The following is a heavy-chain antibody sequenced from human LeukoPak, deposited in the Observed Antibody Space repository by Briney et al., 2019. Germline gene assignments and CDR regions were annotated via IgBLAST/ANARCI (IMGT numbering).Heavy chain of an antibody. V-gene: IGHV4-4*02. CDR3: AREPILGLLKFDP. J-gene: IGHJ5*02. D-gene: IGHD3-9*01. Sequence: SETLSLTCAVSGGSISSSNWWSWVRQPPGKGLEWIGEIYHRGSTNYNPSLKSRVTISVDKSKNQFSLKLSSVTAADTAVYYCAREPILGLLKFDPWGQGTLVTVSS. CDR1: GGSISSSNW. CDR2: IYHRGST.